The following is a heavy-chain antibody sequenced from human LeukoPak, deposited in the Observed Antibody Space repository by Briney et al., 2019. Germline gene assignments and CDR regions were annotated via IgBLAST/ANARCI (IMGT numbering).Heavy chain of an antibody. CDR3: ARGEKLGYCSGGSCYREGVYFDY. CDR2: IIPILGIA. J-gene: IGHJ4*02. D-gene: IGHD2-15*01. CDR1: GGTFSSYA. V-gene: IGHV1-69*04. Sequence: SVKVSCKASGGTFSSYAISWVRQAPGQGLEWMGRIIPILGIANYAQKFQGRVTITADKSTSTAYMELSSLRSEDTAVYYCARGEKLGYCSGGSCYREGVYFDYWGQGTLVTVSS.